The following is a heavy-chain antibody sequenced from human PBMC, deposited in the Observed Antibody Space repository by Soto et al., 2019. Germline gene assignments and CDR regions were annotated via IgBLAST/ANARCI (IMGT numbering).Heavy chain of an antibody. J-gene: IGHJ4*02. CDR3: ARDTGDGTFDF. V-gene: IGHV1-3*01. CDR1: GYTFSSYA. CDR2: INAGYGNT. Sequence: QVHLVQSGAEVRKPGASVKVSCKASGYTFSSYAMHWVRQAPGQRLEWMGWINAGYGNTKSSQKFQDRVTISRDTSASTAYMALTSLRSEDTAVYSCARDTGDGTFDFWGQGTLVTVSS. D-gene: IGHD7-27*01.